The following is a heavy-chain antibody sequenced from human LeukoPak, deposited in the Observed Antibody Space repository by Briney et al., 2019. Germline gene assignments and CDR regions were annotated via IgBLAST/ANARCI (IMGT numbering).Heavy chain of an antibody. CDR2: FSGSGDNT. CDR1: GFTFSSYA. V-gene: IGHV3-23*01. Sequence: PGGSLRLSCAASGFTFSSYAMTWVRQAPGQGLEWVSAFSGSGDNTYYADSVKGRFTISRDNSKNTLYLQMNSLRAEDTAVYYCAKAARTVPAAIPLYYFDYWGQGTLVTVSS. J-gene: IGHJ4*02. D-gene: IGHD2-2*01. CDR3: AKAARTVPAAIPLYYFDY.